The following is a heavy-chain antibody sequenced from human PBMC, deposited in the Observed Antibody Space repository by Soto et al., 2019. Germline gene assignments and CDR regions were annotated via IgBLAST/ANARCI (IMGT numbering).Heavy chain of an antibody. J-gene: IGHJ4*02. Sequence: ASVKVSCKASGYTFTSYGISCVRQAPGQGLEWMGWISGYNGNTNYAQKLQGRVTMTTDTSTSTAYMELRSLRSDDTAVYYCARDGATIVRGVIMGYWGQGTLVTVSS. V-gene: IGHV1-18*04. D-gene: IGHD3-10*01. CDR1: GYTFTSYG. CDR2: ISGYNGNT. CDR3: ARDGATIVRGVIMGY.